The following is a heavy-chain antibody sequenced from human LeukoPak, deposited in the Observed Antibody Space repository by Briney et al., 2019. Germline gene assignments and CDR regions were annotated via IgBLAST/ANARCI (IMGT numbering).Heavy chain of an antibody. CDR3: ARAYSYGNFDY. CDR1: GFTFSSYD. CDR2: IWYDGSNK. D-gene: IGHD5-18*01. Sequence: GGSLRLSCAASGFTFSSYDMHWVRQAPGKGLEWVAVIWYDGSNKYYADSVKGRFTISRDNSKNTLYLQMNSLRAEDTAVYYCARAYSYGNFDYWGQGTLVTVSS. V-gene: IGHV3-33*01. J-gene: IGHJ4*02.